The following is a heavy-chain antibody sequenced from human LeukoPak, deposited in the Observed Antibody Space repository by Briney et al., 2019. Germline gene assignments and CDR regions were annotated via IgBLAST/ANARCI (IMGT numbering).Heavy chain of an antibody. Sequence: SETLSLTCAVSGGSISSGGYSWSWIRQPPGKGLEWIGDITHSGSPNYNPSLKSRFTVSVDTSKNQFSLKVTSVTAADTAVYYCARGLSTAGALDYWGQGTLVTVSS. J-gene: IGHJ4*02. CDR1: GGSISSGGYS. D-gene: IGHD5/OR15-5a*01. V-gene: IGHV4-30-2*01. CDR3: ARGLSTAGALDY. CDR2: ITHSGSP.